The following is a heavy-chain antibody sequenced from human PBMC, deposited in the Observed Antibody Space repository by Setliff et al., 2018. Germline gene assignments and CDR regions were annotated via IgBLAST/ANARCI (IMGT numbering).Heavy chain of an antibody. V-gene: IGHV3-21*04. J-gene: IGHJ4*02. Sequence: GGSLRLSCAASGFTFSTYSLIWVRQAPGTGLEWVSSISPSSSHIYYADSAERRFTISRDKAKNSLYLQMHSRRAEDTAVYYCAKNRSRDYDDSSGYDHWGQGTLVTVSS. CDR1: GFTFSTYS. D-gene: IGHD3-22*01. CDR2: ISPSSSHI. CDR3: AKNRSRDYDDSSGYDH.